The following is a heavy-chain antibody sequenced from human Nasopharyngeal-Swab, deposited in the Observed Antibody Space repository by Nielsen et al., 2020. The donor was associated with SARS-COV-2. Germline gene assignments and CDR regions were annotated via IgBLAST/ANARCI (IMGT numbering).Heavy chain of an antibody. J-gene: IGHJ6*02. CDR1: GFTFSAHY. CDR3: ARDLSSIWTSGLGV. CDR2: SRNKANSYTT. Sequence: GESLKISCAASGFTFSAHYMDWVRQAPGKGLEWVGRSRNKANSYTTEYAASVKGRITISRDDSKNSLYLQMSSLRTEDTALYYCARDLSSIWTSGLGVWGQGTTVIVSS. D-gene: IGHD6-13*01. V-gene: IGHV3-72*01.